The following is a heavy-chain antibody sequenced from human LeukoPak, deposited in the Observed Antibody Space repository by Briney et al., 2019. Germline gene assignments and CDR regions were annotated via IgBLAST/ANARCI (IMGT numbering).Heavy chain of an antibody. J-gene: IGHJ4*02. CDR3: AKDESVSSGSFDY. CDR2: ITYDGSNK. CDR1: GFTFSSCG. D-gene: IGHD3-22*01. Sequence: GGSLRLSCAASGFTFSSCGMHWVRQPPGKGLEWVSFITYDGSNKRYMDSVKGRFTISRDNSKNTLSLQMNNLRVEDTGVYYCAKDESVSSGSFDYWGQGTLVAVSS. V-gene: IGHV3-30*02.